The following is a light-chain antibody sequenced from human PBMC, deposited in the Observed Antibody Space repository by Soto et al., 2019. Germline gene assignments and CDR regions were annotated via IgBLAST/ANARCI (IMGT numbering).Light chain of an antibody. CDR1: NTNIGAGYG. CDR2: ANI. V-gene: IGLV1-40*01. Sequence: VLTQPPSVSGAPGQRVSISCTGSNTNIGAGYGVNWYQQLPGTAPKLLIYANINRPSGVPDRFSGSKSGASAFLVITGLQAEDEADYYCQSYDSSLSAWKVFGGGTKLTVL. CDR3: QSYDSSLSAWKV. J-gene: IGLJ3*02.